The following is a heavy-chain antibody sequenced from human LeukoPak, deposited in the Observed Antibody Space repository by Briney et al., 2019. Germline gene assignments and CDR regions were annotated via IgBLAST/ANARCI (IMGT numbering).Heavy chain of an antibody. Sequence: GGSLRLSCAPSGFTFSHYWMSWVRQAPGKGLEWVANIKEDGSEKYYVDSVKGRFTISRDNAKNSLSLQVNSLRAEDTAVYYCAKVLAAAGQYYYYYYMDVWGKGTTVTVSS. CDR2: IKEDGSEK. CDR3: AKVLAAAGQYYYYYYMDV. D-gene: IGHD6-13*01. CDR1: GFTFSHYW. V-gene: IGHV3-7*03. J-gene: IGHJ6*03.